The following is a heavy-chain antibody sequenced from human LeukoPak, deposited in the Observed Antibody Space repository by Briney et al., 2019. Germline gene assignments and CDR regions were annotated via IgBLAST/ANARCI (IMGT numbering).Heavy chain of an antibody. J-gene: IGHJ6*03. Sequence: GASVKVSCKASGYSFTSYYMHWVRQAPGQGLEWMGIINPSGGSTSYAQKFQGRVTMTRDTSTSTVYMELSSLRSEDTAVYYCARNTRVDTAMVGYYYYYYMDVWGKGTTVTVSS. D-gene: IGHD5-18*01. V-gene: IGHV1-46*01. CDR3: ARNTRVDTAMVGYYYYYYMDV. CDR2: INPSGGST. CDR1: GYSFTSYY.